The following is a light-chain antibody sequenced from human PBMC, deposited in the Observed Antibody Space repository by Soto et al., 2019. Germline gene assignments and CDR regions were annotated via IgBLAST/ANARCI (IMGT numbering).Light chain of an antibody. CDR1: NSNIGAGYD. Sequence: QSVLTQPPSVSGVPGQRVTISCTGSNSNIGAGYDVHWYQQLPGTAPKLLIYGNTNRPSGVPDRFSGSKSDTSASLAITGLQAEDEADYYCQSYDSRLSGSGVFGGGTKLTVL. J-gene: IGLJ2*01. CDR2: GNT. CDR3: QSYDSRLSGSGV. V-gene: IGLV1-40*01.